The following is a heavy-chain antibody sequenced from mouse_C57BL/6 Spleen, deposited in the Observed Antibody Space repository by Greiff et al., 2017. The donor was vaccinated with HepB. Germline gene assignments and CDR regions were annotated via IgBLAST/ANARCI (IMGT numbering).Heavy chain of an antibody. CDR3: ASYWDYGRRAIDY. V-gene: IGHV7-3*01. CDR2: IRNKANGYTT. J-gene: IGHJ4*01. Sequence: EVHLVESGGGLVQPGGSLSLSCAASGFTFTDYYMSWVRQPPGKALEWLGFIRNKANGYTTEYIASVKGRFAISRDNSQSILYLQMNALRTEASATYYCASYWDYGRRAIDYWGQGTSVTVSS. CDR1: GFTFTDYY. D-gene: IGHD1-1*01.